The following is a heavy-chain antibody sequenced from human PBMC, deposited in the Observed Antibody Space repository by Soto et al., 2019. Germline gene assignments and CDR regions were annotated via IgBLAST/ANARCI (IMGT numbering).Heavy chain of an antibody. CDR3: AGYDSSGYYLDY. CDR1: GGSISSHY. J-gene: IGHJ4*02. V-gene: IGHV4-4*07. D-gene: IGHD3-22*01. Sequence: SETLSLTCSVSGGSISSHYWSWIRQPAGKGLEWIGLIYISGSTNYNPSLKSRVTMSVDTSKSQFSLKLSSVTAADTAVYYCAGYDSSGYYLDYWGQGTLVTVSS. CDR2: IYISGST.